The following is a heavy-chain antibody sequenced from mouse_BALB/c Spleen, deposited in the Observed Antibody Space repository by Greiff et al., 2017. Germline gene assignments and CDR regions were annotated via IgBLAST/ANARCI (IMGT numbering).Heavy chain of an antibody. V-gene: IGHV1-7*01. J-gene: IGHJ2*01. CDR1: GYTFTSYW. CDR2: INPSTGYT. D-gene: IGHD2-12*01. Sequence: QVQLKESGAELANPGASVKMSCKASGYTFTSYWMHWVKQRPGQGLEWIGYINPSTGYTEYNQKFKDKATLTADKSSSTAYMQLSSLTSEDSAVYYCASPYYSYGARGNYANYFDYWGQGTTLTVSS. CDR3: ASPYYSYGARGNYANYFDY.